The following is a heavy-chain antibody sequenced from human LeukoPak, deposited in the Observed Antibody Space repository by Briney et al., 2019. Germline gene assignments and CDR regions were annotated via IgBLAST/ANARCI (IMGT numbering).Heavy chain of an antibody. CDR1: GGSFSGYY. D-gene: IGHD5-24*01. Sequence: ETLSLTCAVYGGSFSGYYWSWVRQAPGKGLEWVSAISGSGGSTYYADSVKGRFTISRDNSKNTLFLQMDSLRVEDTAVYHCAKGISVDGYNFERGADSWGQGAQVTVSS. CDR2: ISGSGGST. CDR3: AKGISVDGYNFERGADS. J-gene: IGHJ4*02. V-gene: IGHV3-23*01.